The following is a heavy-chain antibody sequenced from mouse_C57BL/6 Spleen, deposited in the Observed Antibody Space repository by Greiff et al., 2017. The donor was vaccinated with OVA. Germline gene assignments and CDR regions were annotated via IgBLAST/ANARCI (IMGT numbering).Heavy chain of an antibody. CDR3: ARHYDWSFDY. D-gene: IGHD2-12*01. Sequence: EVMLVESGGGLVQPGGSLKLSCAASGFTFSDYYMSWVRQTPEKRLEWVAYISNGGGSTYYPDTVKGRFTISRDNAKNTLYLQMSRLKSEDTAMYYCARHYDWSFDYWGQGTTLTVSS. V-gene: IGHV5-12*01. CDR2: ISNGGGST. CDR1: GFTFSDYY. J-gene: IGHJ2*01.